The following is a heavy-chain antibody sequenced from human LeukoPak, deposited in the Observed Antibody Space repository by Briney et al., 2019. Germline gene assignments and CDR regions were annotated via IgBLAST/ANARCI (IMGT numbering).Heavy chain of an antibody. J-gene: IGHJ4*02. Sequence: ASVKVSCKASGYTFTDYYMHWVRLAPGQGLEWMGWINPNSGGTNYAQKSQGRVTMTTDTSISTAYMEVSRLRSDDTAVYYCARVYRVGVSGWYIDYWGQGTLVTVSS. CDR1: GYTFTDYY. D-gene: IGHD6-19*01. CDR3: ARVYRVGVSGWYIDY. CDR2: INPNSGGT. V-gene: IGHV1-2*02.